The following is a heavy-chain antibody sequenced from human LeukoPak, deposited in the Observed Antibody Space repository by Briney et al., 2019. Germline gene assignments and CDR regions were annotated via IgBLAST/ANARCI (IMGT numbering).Heavy chain of an antibody. Sequence: SETLSLTCTVSGVSISSSNSYWGWIRQPPGKGLEWIGSIYYSGNTYYNPSLKSRVTISVDTSKNQFSLKVSSVTAADTAVYYCARDYNYYYMDVWGKGTTVTVSS. J-gene: IGHJ6*03. CDR3: ARDYNYYYMDV. CDR1: GVSISSSNSY. CDR2: IYYSGNT. V-gene: IGHV4-39*07.